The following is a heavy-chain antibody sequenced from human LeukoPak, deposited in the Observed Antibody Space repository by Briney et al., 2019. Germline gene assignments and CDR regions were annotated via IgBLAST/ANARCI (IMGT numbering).Heavy chain of an antibody. CDR2: IKQDGSEK. V-gene: IGHV3-7*01. J-gene: IGHJ4*02. Sequence: GGSLRLSCAASGFTFSSYWMSWVRQAPGKGLEWVANIKQDGSEKYYVDSVKGRFTISRDNVKNSLYLQMNSLRAEDTAVYYCARVSGYSYGYGGYWGQRTLVTVSS. D-gene: IGHD5-18*01. CDR1: GFTFSSYW. CDR3: ARVSGYSYGYGGY.